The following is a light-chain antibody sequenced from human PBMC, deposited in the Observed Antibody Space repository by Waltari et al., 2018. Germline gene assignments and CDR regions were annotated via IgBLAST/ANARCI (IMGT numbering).Light chain of an antibody. CDR3: MQGTHWPLT. V-gene: IGKV2-30*02. Sequence: DVVLNQSPLSLPVTLGQPASISCKSSQSLVHSDGNTYLAWFHQRPGQSPRRLIYKVSNRESGVPDRFSASGSGTDFTLKISRVEAEDVGVFYCMQGTHWPLTFGGGTTVEIK. CDR2: KVS. J-gene: IGKJ4*01. CDR1: QSLVHSDGNTY.